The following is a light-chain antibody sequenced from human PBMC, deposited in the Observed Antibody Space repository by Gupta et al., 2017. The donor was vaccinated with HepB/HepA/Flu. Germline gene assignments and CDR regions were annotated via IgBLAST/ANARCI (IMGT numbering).Light chain of an antibody. CDR2: RNN. J-gene: IGLJ2*01. V-gene: IGLV1-47*01. CDR3: AAWDDSLSAVV. CDR1: GSSFGGND. Sequence: QSVLTQPPSASGTTGQRVTFPCSGPGSSFGGNDVYWDQKHPGTAPKLLIYRNNQRPSGVPDRFSGSKSGTSASLAIRGRRSEDEADYYCAAWDDSLSAVVFGGGTKLTV.